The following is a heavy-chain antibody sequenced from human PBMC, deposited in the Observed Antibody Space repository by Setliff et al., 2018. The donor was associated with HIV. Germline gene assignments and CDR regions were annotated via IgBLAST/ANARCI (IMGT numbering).Heavy chain of an antibody. CDR1: GGSFSAYH. J-gene: IGHJ3*02. Sequence: LSLTCAVYGGSFSAYHWSWIRQTPGKGLEWLGEINHRGSTNYNPSLKSRVTISVDTSKNQFSLKLSSVTAADTAVYYCARRHGSGSLDAFDIWGQGTMVTVSS. V-gene: IGHV4-34*01. CDR2: INHRGST. D-gene: IGHD3-10*01. CDR3: ARRHGSGSLDAFDI.